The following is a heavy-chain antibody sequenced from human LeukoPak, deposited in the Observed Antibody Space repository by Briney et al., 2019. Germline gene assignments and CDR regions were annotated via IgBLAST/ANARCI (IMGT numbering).Heavy chain of an antibody. Sequence: SQTLSLTCAISGDSVSSSSTAWSGIRQSPSRGLEWLGRTYSRSRWFNEYAVSVKSRITINPDTSKNQFSLQLNSVTPEDTAVYYCARDDRTGIPLDYWGQGTLVTVSS. CDR1: GDSVSSSSTA. CDR3: ARDDRTGIPLDY. D-gene: IGHD1-1*01. V-gene: IGHV6-1*01. J-gene: IGHJ4*02. CDR2: TYSRSRWFN.